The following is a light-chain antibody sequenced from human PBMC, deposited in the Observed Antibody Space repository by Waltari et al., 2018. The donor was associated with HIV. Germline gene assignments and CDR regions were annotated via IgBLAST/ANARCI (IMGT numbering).Light chain of an antibody. J-gene: IGLJ2*01. CDR3: SSYAGSNVI. Sequence: QSALTQPPSASGSPGQSVTISCTRTSSDVGGYNYVSWYQQHPDKAPKLMIYEVSKRPSGVPDRFSGSKSGNTASLTVSGLQAEDEADYYCSSYAGSNVIFGGGTKLTVL. CDR1: SSDVGGYNY. V-gene: IGLV2-8*01. CDR2: EVS.